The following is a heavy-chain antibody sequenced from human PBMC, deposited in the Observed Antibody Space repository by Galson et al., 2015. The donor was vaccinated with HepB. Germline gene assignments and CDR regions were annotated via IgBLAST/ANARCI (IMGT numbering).Heavy chain of an antibody. CDR3: ARDPIVATITSWFDP. V-gene: IGHV1-18*01. D-gene: IGHD5-12*01. CDR2: ISAYNGNT. Sequence: SVKVSCKASGYTFTSYGISWVRQAPGQGLEWMGWISAYNGNTNYAQKLQGRVTMTIDTSTSTAYMELRSLRSDDTAVYYCARDPIVATITSWFDPWGQGTLVTVSS. CDR1: GYTFTSYG. J-gene: IGHJ5*02.